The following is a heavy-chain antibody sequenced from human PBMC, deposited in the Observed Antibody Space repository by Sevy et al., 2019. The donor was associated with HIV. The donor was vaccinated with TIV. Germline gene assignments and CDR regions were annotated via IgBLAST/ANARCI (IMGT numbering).Heavy chain of an antibody. CDR1: GFTFSSFA. CDR2: ISYDGSNE. J-gene: IGHJ6*02. D-gene: IGHD6-13*01. Sequence: GGSLRLSCAASGFTFSSFAMYWVRQAPGKGLEWVAVISYDGSNEYYADSVKGRFTISRDNSKNTLYLQVNSLRAEDTAVYYCARDPHISTSYYYYDLDVWGQGTTVTVSS. CDR3: ARDPHISTSYYYYDLDV. V-gene: IGHV3-30-3*01.